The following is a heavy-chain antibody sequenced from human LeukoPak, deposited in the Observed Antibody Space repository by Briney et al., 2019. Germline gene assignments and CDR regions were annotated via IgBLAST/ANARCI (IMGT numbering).Heavy chain of an antibody. V-gene: IGHV4-31*03. CDR1: GGSISSGGYY. D-gene: IGHD3-22*01. J-gene: IGHJ3*02. CDR2: IYYSGST. CDR3: ARTMIRQSDAFDI. Sequence: SETLSLTCTVSGGSISSGGYYWSWIRQHPGKGLEWIGYIYYSGSTYYNPPLKSRVTISVDTSKNQFSLKLSSVTTADTAVYYCARTMIRQSDAFDIWGQGTMVTVSS.